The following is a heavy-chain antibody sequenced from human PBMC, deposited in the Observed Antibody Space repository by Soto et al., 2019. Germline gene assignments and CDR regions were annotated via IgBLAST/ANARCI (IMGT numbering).Heavy chain of an antibody. D-gene: IGHD2-21*02. V-gene: IGHV3-23*01. Sequence: AGGSLRLSCAASGFTFSNYAMNWVRRAPGRGLQWVSALSGSGSSTYFAASMKGRFTISRDNAKNTLYLQMNSLRAEDTAVYYCAKTLGPSVVTAFDYWGQGTLVTVSS. CDR1: GFTFSNYA. J-gene: IGHJ4*02. CDR3: AKTLGPSVVTAFDY. CDR2: LSGSGSST.